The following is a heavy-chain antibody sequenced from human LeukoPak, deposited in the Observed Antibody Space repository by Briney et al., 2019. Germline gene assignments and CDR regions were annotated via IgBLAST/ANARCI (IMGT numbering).Heavy chain of an antibody. CDR2: INHNEFT. D-gene: IGHD1-26*01. CDR1: GGSFTTYY. V-gene: IGHV4-34*01. CDR3: ARGGFGRSYQPVKEDAFDI. Sequence: SETLSLTCAVYGGSFTTYYWSWIRQPPGKGLEWIGEINHNEFTNYNPSLKNRVTITIDTSKKQFSLRLTSVTVADSGVYFCARGGFGRSYQPVKEDAFDIWGQGTMVIVSS. J-gene: IGHJ3*02.